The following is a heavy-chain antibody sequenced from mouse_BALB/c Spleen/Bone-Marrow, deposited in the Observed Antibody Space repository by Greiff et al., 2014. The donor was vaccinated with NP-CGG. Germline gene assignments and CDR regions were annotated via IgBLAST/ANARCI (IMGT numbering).Heavy chain of an antibody. CDR1: GFNIKDTY. D-gene: IGHD1-1*01. CDR3: ASYYYGSSLFAY. V-gene: IGHV14-3*02. CDR2: IDPANGNT. Sequence: VQLQQSGAELVKPGASVKLSCTASGFNIKDTYMHWVKQRPEQGLEWIGRIDPANGNTKYDPKFQGKATITADTSSNTAYLQLISLTTEATAVYYCASYYYGSSLFAYWGQGTLVTVSA. J-gene: IGHJ3*01.